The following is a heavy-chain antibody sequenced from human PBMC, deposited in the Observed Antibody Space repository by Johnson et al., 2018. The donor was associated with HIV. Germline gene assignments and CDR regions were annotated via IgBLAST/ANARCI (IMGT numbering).Heavy chain of an antibody. V-gene: IGHV3-NL1*01. CDR1: RFTFSTYA. D-gene: IGHD3-22*01. Sequence: QVQLVESGGGVVQPGRSLRLSCAASRFTFSTYAMHWVRQAPGKGLEWVSVIYSGGSTYYADSVKGRFTISRDNSKNTLYLEMNSLSAEDTAVYYCAKVGYYYDSSGYYYGAFDIWGQGTMVTVSS. J-gene: IGHJ3*02. CDR2: IYSGGST. CDR3: AKVGYYYDSSGYYYGAFDI.